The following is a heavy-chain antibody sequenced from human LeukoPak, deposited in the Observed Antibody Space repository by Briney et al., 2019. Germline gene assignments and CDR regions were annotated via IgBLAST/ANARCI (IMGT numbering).Heavy chain of an antibody. Sequence: PSETLSLTCAVSGYSISSGYYWGWIRQPPGKGLEWIGSIYHSGSTYYNPSLKSRVTISVDTSKNQFSLKLSSVTAADTAVYYCARLWFGTYYYYMDVWGKGTTATVSS. CDR3: ARLWFGTYYYYMDV. V-gene: IGHV4-38-2*01. D-gene: IGHD3-10*01. CDR1: GYSISSGYY. CDR2: IYHSGST. J-gene: IGHJ6*03.